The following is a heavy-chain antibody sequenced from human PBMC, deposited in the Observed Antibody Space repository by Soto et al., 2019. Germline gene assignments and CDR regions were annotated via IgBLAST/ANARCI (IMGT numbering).Heavy chain of an antibody. CDR2: INHSGST. V-gene: IGHV4-34*01. CDR3: ASIRGYSYGWTDY. CDR1: GGSFSGYY. J-gene: IGHJ4*02. D-gene: IGHD5-18*01. Sequence: QVQLQQWGAGLLKPSETLSLTCAVYGGSFSGYYWRWIRQPPGKGLEWIGEINHSGSTNYNPSLNRRVTISVDTSKNQFSLKLSSVTAADTAVYYCASIRGYSYGWTDYWGQGTLVTVSS.